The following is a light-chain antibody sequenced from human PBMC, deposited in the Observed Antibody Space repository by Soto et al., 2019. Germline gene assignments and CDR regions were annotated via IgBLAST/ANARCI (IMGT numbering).Light chain of an antibody. CDR1: SSDVGGYNY. Sequence: QSALTQPASVSGSPGQSITISCTGTSSDVGGYNYVSWYQQHPGKAPKLMIYEVSNRPSGVSNRFSGSKSGNTASLTISGLQAEDEADYYCSSYAGNNNFLFGGGTKVTVL. CDR2: EVS. V-gene: IGLV2-14*01. J-gene: IGLJ2*01. CDR3: SSYAGNNNFL.